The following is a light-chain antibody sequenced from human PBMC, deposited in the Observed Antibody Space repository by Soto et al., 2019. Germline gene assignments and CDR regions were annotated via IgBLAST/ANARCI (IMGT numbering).Light chain of an antibody. Sequence: EILLTQSPATLSSFPGDRVTLSCRASQYINTRLAWYQHRPGQAPRLLIYHTSIRAAGIPARFSASGSGTDFTLTISDVQPEDFPLYFCHQRQSWPRTFGQGTKVDI. V-gene: IGKV3-11*01. J-gene: IGKJ1*01. CDR1: QYINTR. CDR3: HQRQSWPRT. CDR2: HTS.